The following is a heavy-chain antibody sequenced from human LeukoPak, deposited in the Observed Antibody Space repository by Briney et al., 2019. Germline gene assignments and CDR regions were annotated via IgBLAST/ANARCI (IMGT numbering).Heavy chain of an antibody. J-gene: IGHJ6*03. CDR2: IYTSGST. Sequence: SQTLSLTCTVSGGSISSGSYYWSWIRQPAGKGLEWIGRIYTSGSTNYNPSLKSRVTISVDTSKSQFSLKLSSVTAADTAVYYCARDLAVVVPAADPCYYYYYMDVWGKGTTVTVSS. CDR1: GGSISSGSYY. V-gene: IGHV4-61*02. CDR3: ARDLAVVVPAADPCYYYYYMDV. D-gene: IGHD2-2*01.